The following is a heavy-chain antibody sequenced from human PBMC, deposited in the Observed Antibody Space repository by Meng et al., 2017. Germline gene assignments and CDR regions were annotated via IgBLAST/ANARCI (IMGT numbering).Heavy chain of an antibody. D-gene: IGHD3-10*01. CDR3: ARRRSGELLEEYYFDY. V-gene: IGHV1-69*05. CDR2: IIPIFGTA. CDR1: GGTFSSYA. J-gene: IGHJ4*02. Sequence: SVKVSCKASGGTFSSYANSWVRQAPGQGLEWMGGIIPIFGTANYAQKFQGRVTITTDESTSTAYMKLSSLRSEDTAVYYCARRRSGELLEEYYFDYWGQGTLVTVSS.